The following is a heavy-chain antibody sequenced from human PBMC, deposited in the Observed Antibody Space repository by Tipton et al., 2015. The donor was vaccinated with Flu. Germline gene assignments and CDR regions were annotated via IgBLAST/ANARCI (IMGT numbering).Heavy chain of an antibody. Sequence: GSLRLSCAASGFTFSSYAMSWVRQAPGKGLEWVSAISGSGGSTYYADSVKGRFTISRDNSKNTLYLQMNSLRAEDTAVYYCAKVSRDIAAAGYYYYYMDVWGKGTTVTVSS. CDR2: ISGSGGST. J-gene: IGHJ6*03. CDR1: GFTFSSYA. D-gene: IGHD6-13*01. CDR3: AKVSRDIAAAGYYYYYMDV. V-gene: IGHV3-23*01.